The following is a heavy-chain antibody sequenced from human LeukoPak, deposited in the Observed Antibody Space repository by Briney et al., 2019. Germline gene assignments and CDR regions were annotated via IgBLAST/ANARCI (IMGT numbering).Heavy chain of an antibody. D-gene: IGHD5-24*01. V-gene: IGHV4-30-2*01. J-gene: IGHJ4*02. CDR2: FYHGGST. CDR1: GGSITGGGYS. CDR3: ARSRDGYPDY. Sequence: PSQTLSLTCTVSGGSITGGGYSWSWIRQAPGKGLEWIGYFYHGGSTSYNPSLRSRVTISVDRSKNQFSLKLTSVTAADTAVYYCARSRDGYPDYWGQGTLVTVSS.